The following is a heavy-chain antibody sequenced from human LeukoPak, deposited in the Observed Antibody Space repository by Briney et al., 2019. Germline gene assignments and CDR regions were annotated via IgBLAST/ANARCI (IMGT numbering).Heavy chain of an antibody. D-gene: IGHD3-10*02. V-gene: IGHV1-2*02. CDR1: GYTFTGSY. CDR3: ARELFGAGGMDV. CDR2: INPNSGGT. Sequence: ASVKVSCKASGYTFTGSYMHWVRQAPGQGLEWMGWINPNSGGTNYAQKFQGRVTMTRDTSISTAYMELSRLRSDETAVYYCARELFGAGGMDVWGQGTTVTVSS. J-gene: IGHJ6*02.